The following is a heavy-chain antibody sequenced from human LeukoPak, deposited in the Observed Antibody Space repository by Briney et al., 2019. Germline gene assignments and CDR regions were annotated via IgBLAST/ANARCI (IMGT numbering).Heavy chain of an antibody. D-gene: IGHD3-10*01. V-gene: IGHV1-24*01. CDR1: GYTLTELS. CDR2: FDPEDGET. CDR3: ATTYGSASRYLPFDY. J-gene: IGHJ4*02. Sequence: ASVKVSCKVSGYTLTELSMHWVRQAPRKGLEWMGGFDPEDGETIYAQKFQGRVTMTEDTSTDTAYMELSSLRSEDTAVYYCATTYGSASRYLPFDYWGQGTLVTVSS.